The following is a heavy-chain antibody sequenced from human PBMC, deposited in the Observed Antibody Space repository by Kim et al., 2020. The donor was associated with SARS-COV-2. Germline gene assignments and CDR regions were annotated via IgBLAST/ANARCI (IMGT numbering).Heavy chain of an antibody. CDR3: AGAREVGAAAFDY. D-gene: IGHD1-26*01. V-gene: IGHV3-11*06. J-gene: IGHJ4*02. Sequence: YAEHVTGRFTIYRDNAKNSLYLQMNSLRAEGTAVYYCAGAREVGAAAFDYWGQGTLVTVSS.